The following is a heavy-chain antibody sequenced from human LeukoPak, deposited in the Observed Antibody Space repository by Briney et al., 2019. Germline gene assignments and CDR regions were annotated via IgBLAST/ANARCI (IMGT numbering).Heavy chain of an antibody. CDR1: GFTFSSYG. CDR3: AAYHPPDY. Sequence: GPCLRLSRAAAGFTFSSYGMHSVRQAAGDGMEWVAVISYDGSNKYYANSVKGRFTISRDNSKNTLYLQMNSLRAEDTAVYYCAAYHPPDYWGQGTLVTVPS. J-gene: IGHJ4*02. D-gene: IGHD2-2*01. V-gene: IGHV3-30*03. CDR2: ISYDGSNK.